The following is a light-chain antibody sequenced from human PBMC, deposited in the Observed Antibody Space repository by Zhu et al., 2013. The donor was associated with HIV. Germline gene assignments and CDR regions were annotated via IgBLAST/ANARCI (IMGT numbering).Light chain of an antibody. CDR3: QQYGTSLRWT. J-gene: IGKJ1*01. CDR1: QSVASTY. V-gene: IGKV3-20*01. CDR2: GAS. Sequence: ELLLTQSPGTLSLSPGERATLSCRASQSVASTYLAWYQQKPGQAPRLLIYGASSRATGIPDRFSGSGSGTDFTLTISRLEPEDFAVYYCQQYGTSLRWTFGQGTKVEIK.